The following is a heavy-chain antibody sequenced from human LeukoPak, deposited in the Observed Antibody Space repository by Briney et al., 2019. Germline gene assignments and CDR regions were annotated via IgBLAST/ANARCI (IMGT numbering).Heavy chain of an antibody. D-gene: IGHD6-13*01. CDR3: AKDLTFIAAAGTLYY. J-gene: IGHJ4*02. Sequence: SGGSLRLSCAASGFTFSSYAMSWVRQPPGKGLEWVSAISGSGGSTYYADSVKGRFTISRDNSKNTLYLQMNSLRAEDTAVYYCAKDLTFIAAAGTLYYWGQGTLVTVSS. V-gene: IGHV3-23*01. CDR1: GFTFSSYA. CDR2: ISGSGGST.